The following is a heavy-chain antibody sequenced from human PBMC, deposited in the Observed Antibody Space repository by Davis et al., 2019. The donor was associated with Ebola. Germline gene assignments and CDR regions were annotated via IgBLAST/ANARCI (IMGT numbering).Heavy chain of an antibody. D-gene: IGHD2-15*01. Sequence: GESLKISCAASGFTFSTYYMSWVRQAPGKGLEWVSSISASEGHTHYSDSVRGRFTISRDNSKNTLYLQMNSLRAEDTATYYCARYCHYTDCSYFDCWGQGTMVAVSS. CDR3: ARYCHYTDCSYFDC. CDR1: GFTFSTYY. J-gene: IGHJ4*02. CDR2: ISASEGHT. V-gene: IGHV3-23*01.